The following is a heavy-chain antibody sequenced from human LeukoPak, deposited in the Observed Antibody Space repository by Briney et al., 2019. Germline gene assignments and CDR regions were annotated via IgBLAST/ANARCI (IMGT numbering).Heavy chain of an antibody. J-gene: IGHJ6*03. D-gene: IGHD4-17*01. CDR3: ARSRGDYGDYSHYMDV. CDR2: MNPNSGNT. Sequence: ASVKVSCKASGYTFTSYDINWVRQATGQGLEWMGWMNPNSGNTGYAQKFQGRVTMTRNTSISTAYVELSSLRSEDTAVYYCARSRGDYGDYSHYMDVWGKGTTVTISS. CDR1: GYTFTSYD. V-gene: IGHV1-8*01.